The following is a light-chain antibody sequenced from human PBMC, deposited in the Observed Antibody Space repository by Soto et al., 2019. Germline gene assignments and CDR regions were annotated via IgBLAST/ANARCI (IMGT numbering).Light chain of an antibody. Sequence: QSALTQPASVSGSPGQSITISCTGTSSDVGSYNLVSWYQQHPGKAPKLMIYEGSKRPSGVSNRFSGSKSGNTASLTISGLQAEDEADYYCCSYAGSITFVVFGGGTKLTVL. CDR2: EGS. J-gene: IGLJ2*01. CDR3: CSYAGSITFVV. CDR1: SSDVGSYNL. V-gene: IGLV2-23*03.